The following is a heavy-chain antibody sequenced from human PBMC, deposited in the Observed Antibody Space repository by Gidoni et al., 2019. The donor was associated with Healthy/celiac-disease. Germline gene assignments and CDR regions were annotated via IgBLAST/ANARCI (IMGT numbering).Heavy chain of an antibody. CDR2: IYWDDDK. CDR1: GFALSPSGVG. Sequence: QITLKESGPTLVKPTQTLTRTCTFSGFALSPSGVGVGWVRQPPGKALEWLALIYWDDDKRYSPSLKSRLTITEDTSKNQVVLTMTKMDPADTATYYCAHTLVNYYYYGMDVWGQGTTVTVSS. D-gene: IGHD3-9*01. V-gene: IGHV2-5*02. J-gene: IGHJ6*02. CDR3: AHTLVNYYYYGMDV.